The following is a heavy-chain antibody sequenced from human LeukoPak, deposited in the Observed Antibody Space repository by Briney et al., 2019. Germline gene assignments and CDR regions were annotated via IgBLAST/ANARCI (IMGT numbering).Heavy chain of an antibody. Sequence: SETLSLTSTVSGGSISSYYWSWIRQPPGKGLEWIGYIYYSGSTNYNPSLKSRVTISVDTSKNQFSLKLSSVTAADTAIYYCARGATHFDYWGQGTLVTVSS. J-gene: IGHJ4*02. CDR1: GGSISSYY. D-gene: IGHD2-15*01. V-gene: IGHV4-59*01. CDR3: ARGATHFDY. CDR2: IYYSGST.